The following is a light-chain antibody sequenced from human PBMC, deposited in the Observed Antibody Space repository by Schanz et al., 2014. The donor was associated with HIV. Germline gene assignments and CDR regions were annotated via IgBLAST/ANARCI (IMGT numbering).Light chain of an antibody. J-gene: IGKJ2*01. CDR1: QSITSSY. Sequence: IVLTQSPGTLSLSPGERATLSCRASQSITSSYLAWYQQNPGQAPRLLIYGASNRATGIPDRFSASGSGTDFTLTISSLEPEDFAVYYCQHFDTSPPRYTFGKGTKLEIK. V-gene: IGKV3-20*01. CDR3: QHFDTSPPRYT. CDR2: GAS.